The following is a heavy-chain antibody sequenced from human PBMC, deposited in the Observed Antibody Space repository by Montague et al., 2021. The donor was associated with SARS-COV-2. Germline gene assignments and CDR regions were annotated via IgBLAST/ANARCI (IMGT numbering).Heavy chain of an antibody. J-gene: IGHJ4*02. V-gene: IGHV4-34*01. CDR3: ASFPSGYYDSSGYHI. Sequence: SETLSLTCAVYGGSFSGYHWSWIRQPPGKGLEWIGEINHSRSTNYNPSLKSRVTISVDTSKNQSSLKLSSVTAADTAVYYCASFPSGYYDSSGYHIWGQGTLVTVSS. CDR1: GGSFSGYH. CDR2: INHSRST. D-gene: IGHD3-22*01.